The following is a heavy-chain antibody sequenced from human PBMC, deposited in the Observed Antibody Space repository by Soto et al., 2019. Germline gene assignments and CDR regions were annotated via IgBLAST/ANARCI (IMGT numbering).Heavy chain of an antibody. Sequence: GASVKVSCKASGYTFTSYGISWVRQAPGQGLEWMGWISAYNGKTNYAQKLQGRVTMTTDTSTSTAYMELRSLRSDDTAVYYCARAASYYDFWSGYYIGYYYYGMDVWGQGTTVTVSS. D-gene: IGHD3-3*01. CDR1: GYTFTSYG. V-gene: IGHV1-18*01. CDR3: ARAASYYDFWSGYYIGYYYYGMDV. CDR2: ISAYNGKT. J-gene: IGHJ6*02.